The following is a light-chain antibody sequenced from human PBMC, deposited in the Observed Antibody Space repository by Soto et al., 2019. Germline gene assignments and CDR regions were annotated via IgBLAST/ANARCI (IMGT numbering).Light chain of an antibody. Sequence: EIVMTQSPATLSVSPGERATLSCRASQSVSSNLAWYQQKPGQAPRLPIYGASTRATGIPARFSGSGSGTEFTLTISSLQSEDFAVYYCQQYNNWRSRTFGQGTKV. CDR2: GAS. CDR3: QQYNNWRSRT. CDR1: QSVSSN. V-gene: IGKV3-15*01. J-gene: IGKJ1*01.